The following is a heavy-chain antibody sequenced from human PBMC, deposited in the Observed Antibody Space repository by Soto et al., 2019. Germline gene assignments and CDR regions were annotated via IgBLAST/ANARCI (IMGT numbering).Heavy chain of an antibody. V-gene: IGHV3-23*01. D-gene: IGHD6-13*01. Sequence: PGGSLRLSXAASGFTFSAYAMAWVRQTPGKGLEWVSSISGNSDYTFYADSVKGRFTIFRDNSKNTLYLEMNSLRVEDTAVYYCASPKVTSSWSSDYWGQGTLVTVSS. J-gene: IGHJ4*02. CDR3: ASPKVTSSWSSDY. CDR2: ISGNSDYT. CDR1: GFTFSAYA.